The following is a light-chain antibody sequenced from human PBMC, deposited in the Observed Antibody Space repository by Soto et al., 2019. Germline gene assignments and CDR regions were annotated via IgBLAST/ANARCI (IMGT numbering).Light chain of an antibody. J-gene: IGKJ5*01. CDR2: GAS. CDR3: QQSYSTPIT. Sequence: FVLTLTPASLSVSPGESSTLSCRASQSVSSNLAWYRQKPGQAPRLLIYGASTRATGIPAGFSGSGSGTEFTLTISSLQPEDFATYYCQQSYSTPITFGQGTRLEIK. V-gene: IGKV3-15*01. CDR1: QSVSSN.